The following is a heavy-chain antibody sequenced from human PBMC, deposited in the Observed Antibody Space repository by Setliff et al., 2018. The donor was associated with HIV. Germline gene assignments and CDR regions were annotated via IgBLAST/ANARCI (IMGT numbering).Heavy chain of an antibody. J-gene: IGHJ4*02. Sequence: SGPTLVNPTETLTLTCTVSGFSLSNTRMGVSWIRQPPGKALEWLAHIFPNDEKSYSASLKSRVTISEDTSKSQVVLTMTNMDPLDAATYFCARYNFRRGYWDYFDYWGQGTQVTVSS. CDR2: IFPNDEK. V-gene: IGHV2-26*01. CDR1: GFSLSNTRMG. CDR3: ARYNFRRGYWDYFDY. D-gene: IGHD3-3*01.